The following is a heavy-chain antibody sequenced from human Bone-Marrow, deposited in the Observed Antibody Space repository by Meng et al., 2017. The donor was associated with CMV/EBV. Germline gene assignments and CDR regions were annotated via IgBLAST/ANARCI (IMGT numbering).Heavy chain of an antibody. CDR1: GFTFSSDA. Sequence: ASGFTFSSDAMSWVRQAPGKGLEWVSAISGSGGSTYYADSVKGRFTISRDNSKNTLYLQMNSLRAEDTAVYYCAKDRDVVPASIGYWGQGTLVTVSS. D-gene: IGHD2-2*01. J-gene: IGHJ4*02. CDR3: AKDRDVVPASIGY. V-gene: IGHV3-23*01. CDR2: ISGSGGST.